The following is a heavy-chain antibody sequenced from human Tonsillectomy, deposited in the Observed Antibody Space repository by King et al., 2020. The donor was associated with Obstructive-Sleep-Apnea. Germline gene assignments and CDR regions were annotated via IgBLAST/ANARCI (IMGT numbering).Heavy chain of an antibody. Sequence: VQLVESGGGLVQPGGSLRLSCAASGFTFSSYWMTWVRQAPGKGLEWVANIKKDGSEKYYVDSVKGRLTISRDNAKNSLYLQMNSLRDEDTAVYYCASTVEIGAAGFLDYWGQGTLVTVSS. CDR2: IKKDGSEK. V-gene: IGHV3-7*01. D-gene: IGHD6-13*01. CDR3: ASTVEIGAAGFLDY. J-gene: IGHJ4*02. CDR1: GFTFSSYW.